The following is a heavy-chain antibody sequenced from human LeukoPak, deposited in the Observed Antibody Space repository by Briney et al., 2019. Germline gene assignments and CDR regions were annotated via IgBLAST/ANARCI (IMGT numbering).Heavy chain of an antibody. CDR1: GFTLSNYW. V-gene: IGHV3-7*03. D-gene: IGHD6-19*01. Sequence: GGSLRLSCAASGFTLSNYWMSWVRQAPGKGLEWVAHIKQDGSEKYYVDSVKGRFTISRDNAKNSLYVQMNSLRAEDTAVYYCARLSGYSSGCFDFWGQGTLVTVSS. CDR2: IKQDGSEK. CDR3: ARLSGYSSGCFDF. J-gene: IGHJ4*02.